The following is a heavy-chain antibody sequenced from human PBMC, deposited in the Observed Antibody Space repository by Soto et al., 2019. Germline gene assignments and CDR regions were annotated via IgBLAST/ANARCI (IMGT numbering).Heavy chain of an antibody. CDR3: ARVGDSSGYLDY. J-gene: IGHJ4*02. V-gene: IGHV1-69*06. D-gene: IGHD3-22*01. CDR1: GGTFISYA. CDR2: IIPIFGTA. Sequence: GSSVKVSCKASGGTFISYAISWARQAPGQGLEWMGGIIPIFGTANYAQKFQGRVTITADKSTSTAYMELSSLRSEDTAVYYCARVGDSSGYLDYWGQGTLVTVSS.